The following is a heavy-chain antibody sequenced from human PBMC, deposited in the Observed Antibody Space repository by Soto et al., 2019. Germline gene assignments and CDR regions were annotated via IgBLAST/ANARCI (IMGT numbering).Heavy chain of an antibody. V-gene: IGHV1-69*01. CDR2: IIPIFGTA. CDR1: GGTFSSYA. D-gene: IGHD6-13*01. CDR3: ARDLGSSPSYYYYGMDV. J-gene: IGHJ6*02. Sequence: QVQLVQSGAEVKKPGSSVKVSCKASGGTFSSYAISWVRQSPGQGLEWMGGIIPIFGTANYAQKFQGRVTITAEESTSTAYMELSSLRYEDTAVYYCARDLGSSPSYYYYGMDVWGQGTTVTVSS.